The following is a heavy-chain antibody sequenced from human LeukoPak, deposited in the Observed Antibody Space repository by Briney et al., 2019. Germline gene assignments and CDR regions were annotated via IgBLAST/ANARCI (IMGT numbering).Heavy chain of an antibody. J-gene: IGHJ6*03. CDR2: LYSDGRSL. CDR3: ARVYYDSSGLFGPMDV. D-gene: IGHD3-22*01. V-gene: IGHV3-74*03. CDR1: GFNFTGYW. Sequence: GGSLRLSCAGSGFNFTGYWMHWVRQAPGKGLEWISRLYSDGRSLTYADSVMGRFTISRDNAKNMLYLQMNSLRAEDTAVYYCARVYYDSSGLFGPMDVWGKGTTVTVSS.